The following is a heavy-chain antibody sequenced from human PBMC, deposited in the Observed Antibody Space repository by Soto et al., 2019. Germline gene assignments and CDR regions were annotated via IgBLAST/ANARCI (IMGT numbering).Heavy chain of an antibody. CDR2: ISPYNGDT. CDR3: ARGGISSSEGLDY. Sequence: ASVKVSCKASGYTFTNHGISWVRQAPGEGLEWMGWISPYNGDTNNAQKFQGRVTMTTDTPTNTDFMELTRLTSDDTAVYYCARGGISSSEGLDYWGQGTLVTVSS. V-gene: IGHV1-18*01. J-gene: IGHJ4*02. D-gene: IGHD6-13*01. CDR1: GYTFTNHG.